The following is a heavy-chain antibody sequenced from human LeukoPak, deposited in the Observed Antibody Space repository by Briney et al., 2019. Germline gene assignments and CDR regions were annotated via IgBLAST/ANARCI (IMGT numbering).Heavy chain of an antibody. Sequence: SGTLSLTCTVSGGSISSYYWSWIRQPAGKGLEWIGRIYTSGSTNYNPSLKSRVTMSVDTSKNQFSLKLSSVTAADTAVYYCARDILFEYSSSSGWFDPWGQGTLVTVSS. V-gene: IGHV4-4*07. CDR1: GGSISSYY. J-gene: IGHJ5*02. CDR3: ARDILFEYSSSSGWFDP. CDR2: IYTSGST. D-gene: IGHD6-6*01.